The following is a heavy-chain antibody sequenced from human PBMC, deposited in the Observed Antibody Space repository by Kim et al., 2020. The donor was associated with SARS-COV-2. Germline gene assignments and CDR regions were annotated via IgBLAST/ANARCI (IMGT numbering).Heavy chain of an antibody. CDR2: IYTSGST. CDR3: ARGSYYYDSSGYFWYFDL. V-gene: IGHV4-61*02. Sequence: SETLSLTCTVSGGSISSGSYYWSWIRQPAGKGLEWIGRIYTSGSTNYNPSLKSRVTISVDTSKNQFSLKLSSVTAADTAVYYCARGSYYYDSSGYFWYFDLWGRGTLVTVSS. CDR1: GGSISSGSYY. D-gene: IGHD3-22*01. J-gene: IGHJ2*01.